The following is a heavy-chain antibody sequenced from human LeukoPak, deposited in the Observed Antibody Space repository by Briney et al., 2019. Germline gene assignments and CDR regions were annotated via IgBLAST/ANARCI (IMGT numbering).Heavy chain of an antibody. CDR3: ARNSYYDNSGEGAFDI. J-gene: IGHJ3*02. CDR1: GGSISSYY. Sequence: SETLSLTCTVSGGSISSYYWSWIRQPPGKGLEWIGYIYYSGSASYNPSLQSRVTISIDKSKNQFSLNLNSVTAADTAVYYCARNSYYDNSGEGAFDIWGQGTMVTVSS. CDR2: IYYSGSA. D-gene: IGHD3-22*01. V-gene: IGHV4-59*12.